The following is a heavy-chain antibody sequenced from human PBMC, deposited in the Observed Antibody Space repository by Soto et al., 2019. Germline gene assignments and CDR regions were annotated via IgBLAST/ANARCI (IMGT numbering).Heavy chain of an antibody. CDR2: IIPIFGTA. CDR3: AVRRYFDWFRAAGFDY. J-gene: IGHJ4*02. V-gene: IGHV1-69*06. D-gene: IGHD3-9*01. Sequence: GASVKVSCKASGGTFSSYAISWVRQAPGQGLEWMGGIIPIFGTANYAQKFQGRVTITAGKSTSTAYMELSSLRSEDTAVYYCAVRRYFDWFRAAGFDYWGQGTLVTVSS. CDR1: GGTFSSYA.